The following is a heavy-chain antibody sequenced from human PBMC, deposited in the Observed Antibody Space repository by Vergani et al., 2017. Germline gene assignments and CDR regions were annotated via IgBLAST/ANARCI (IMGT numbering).Heavy chain of an antibody. CDR3: ARASIAAAGGDFDY. Sequence: QLQLQESGPGLVKPSETLSLTCTVSGGSISSSSYYWGWIRQPPGKGLEWIGSIYYSGSTYYNPSLKSRVTISVDTSKNQFSLKLSSVTAAYTAVYYCARASIAAAGGDFDYWGQGTLVIVSS. D-gene: IGHD6-13*01. V-gene: IGHV4-39*01. CDR1: GGSISSSSYY. CDR2: IYYSGST. J-gene: IGHJ4*02.